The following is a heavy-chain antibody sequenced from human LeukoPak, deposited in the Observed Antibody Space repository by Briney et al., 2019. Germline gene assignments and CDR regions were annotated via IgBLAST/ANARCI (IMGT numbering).Heavy chain of an antibody. Sequence: ASVRVSCKASGYTFTGYYMNWVRQAPGQGLEWMGWMNPNSGNTGYAQKFQGRVTITRNTSISTAYMELSSLRSEDTAVYYCARSPRNYDYVWGSYRLFDYWGQGTLVTVSS. V-gene: IGHV1-8*03. CDR2: MNPNSGNT. J-gene: IGHJ4*02. CDR1: GYTFTGYY. D-gene: IGHD3-16*02. CDR3: ARSPRNYDYVWGSYRLFDY.